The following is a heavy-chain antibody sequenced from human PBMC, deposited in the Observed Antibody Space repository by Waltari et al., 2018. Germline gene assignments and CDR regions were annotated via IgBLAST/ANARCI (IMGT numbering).Heavy chain of an antibody. J-gene: IGHJ3*02. D-gene: IGHD2-15*01. V-gene: IGHV4-39*02. Sequence: QLQLQESGPGLVKSSENLSLTCAVSGGSISRSAYYWVWLRQPPGKELEWIGSIYPSGDTYYHASLESRVRVSVDRSSNHFSMTLSSVTAADTAVYYCARRGDWLPLDAFDIWGQGTVVTVSS. CDR1: GGSISRSAYY. CDR3: ARRGDWLPLDAFDI. CDR2: IYPSGDT.